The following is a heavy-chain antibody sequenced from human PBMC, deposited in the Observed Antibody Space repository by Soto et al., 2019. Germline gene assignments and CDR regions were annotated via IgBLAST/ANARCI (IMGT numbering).Heavy chain of an antibody. J-gene: IGHJ3*02. CDR2: IYYSGST. CDR3: ARDRGIVGTTVHAFDI. CDR1: GGSISIYY. V-gene: IGHV4-59*01. Sequence: SETLSLTCTVSGGSISIYYWSWIRQPPGKGLEWIGYIYYSGSTNYNPSLKSRVTISVDTSKNQFSLKLSSVTAADTAVYYCARDRGIVGTTVHAFDIWGQGTMVTVSS. D-gene: IGHD1-26*01.